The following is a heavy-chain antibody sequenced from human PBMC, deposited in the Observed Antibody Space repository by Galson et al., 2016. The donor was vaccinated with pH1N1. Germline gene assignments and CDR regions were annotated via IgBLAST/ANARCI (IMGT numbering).Heavy chain of an antibody. CDR3: ARSSSSRETEYYFDY. J-gene: IGHJ4*02. V-gene: IGHV4-31*03. D-gene: IGHD6-13*01. Sequence: TLSLTCTVSGGSISSGGYYWSWIRQHPGKGLEWIGYIYYSGSTYYNPSLKSRVTISVDTSKNQFSLKLSSVTAADTAVYYCARSSSSRETEYYFDYWGQGTLVTVSS. CDR2: IYYSGST. CDR1: GGSISSGGYY.